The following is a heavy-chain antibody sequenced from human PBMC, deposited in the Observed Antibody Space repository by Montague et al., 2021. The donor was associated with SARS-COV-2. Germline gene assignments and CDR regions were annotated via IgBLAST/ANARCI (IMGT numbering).Heavy chain of an antibody. CDR2: INHSGST. CDR3: ARGSKAAGKAFYYYYGMDV. Sequence: SETLSLTCAVYGGSFSGYYWSWIRQPPGKGLEWIGEINHSGSTNYNPSLKSRVTISVDTSKNQFSLMLSSVTAADTAVYYCARGSKAAGKAFYYYYGMDVWGRGTTVTVSS. J-gene: IGHJ6*02. V-gene: IGHV4-34*01. D-gene: IGHD6-13*01. CDR1: GGSFSGYY.